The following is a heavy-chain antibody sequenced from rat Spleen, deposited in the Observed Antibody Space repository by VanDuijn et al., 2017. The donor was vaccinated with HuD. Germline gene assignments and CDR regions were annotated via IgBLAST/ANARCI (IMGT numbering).Heavy chain of an antibody. V-gene: IGHV5-19*01. D-gene: IGHD4-3*01. J-gene: IGHJ4*01. Sequence: EVQLVETGGGLVQPGRSLKLSCVASGFTFNRYWMYWVRQAPTKGLEWVASVSPTGGSTYYRDSVKSRFTFSRDNAKSTLYLLMDSLTSEDTATYYCARHGWGYGVMDAWGQGASVTVSS. CDR1: GFTFNRYW. CDR3: ARHGWGYGVMDA. CDR2: VSPTGGST.